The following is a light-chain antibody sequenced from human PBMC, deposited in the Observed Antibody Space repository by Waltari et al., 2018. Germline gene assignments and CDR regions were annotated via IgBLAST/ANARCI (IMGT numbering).Light chain of an antibody. CDR3: GSYAGGYTFGL. CDR1: SSDVGGYEY. J-gene: IGLJ1*01. CDR2: DVT. V-gene: IGLV2-11*01. Sequence: SALTQPPSVSGSPGQSVTISCTGSSSDVGGYEYVSWFQHPPGKAPELLIYDVTNPSSRVPVFFSGSKSGDTAQLTSSVVESEDEADYHCGSYAGGYTFGLFGTGTRVTVL.